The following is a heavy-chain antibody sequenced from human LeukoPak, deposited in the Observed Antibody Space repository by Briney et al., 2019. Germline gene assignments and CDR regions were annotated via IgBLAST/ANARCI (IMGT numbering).Heavy chain of an antibody. J-gene: IGHJ4*02. CDR3: ARDEPIRGTGTTPASFDY. D-gene: IGHD1-1*01. Sequence: GGSLRLSCAASGFTFSSYAMHWVRQAPGKGLEWVAVISYDGSNKYYADSVKGRFTISRDNSKNTLYLQMNSLRAEDTAVYYCARDEPIRGTGTTPASFDYWGQGTLVTVSS. V-gene: IGHV3-30*04. CDR2: ISYDGSNK. CDR1: GFTFSSYA.